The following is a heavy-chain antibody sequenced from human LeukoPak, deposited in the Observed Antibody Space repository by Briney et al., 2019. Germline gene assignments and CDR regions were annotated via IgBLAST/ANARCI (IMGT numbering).Heavy chain of an antibody. CDR2: IYYSGST. D-gene: IGHD6-6*01. Sequence: PSEILSLTCTVSGGSISSYYWSWIRQPPGKGLEWIGYIYYSGSTNYNPSLKSRVTISVDTSKNQFSLKLSSVTAADTAVYYCVTSSSSTVHYYYYYMDVWGKGTTVTVSS. V-gene: IGHV4-59*01. CDR3: VTSSSSTVHYYYYYMDV. J-gene: IGHJ6*03. CDR1: GGSISSYY.